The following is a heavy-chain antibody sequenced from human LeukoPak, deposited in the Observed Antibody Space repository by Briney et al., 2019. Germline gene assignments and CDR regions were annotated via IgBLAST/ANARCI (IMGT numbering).Heavy chain of an antibody. D-gene: IGHD3-22*01. J-gene: IGHJ4*02. Sequence: ASVKASCKASGYTFTSYDINWVRQATGQGLEWMGWMNPNSGNTGYAQKFQGRVTMTRNTSISTAYMELSSLRSEDTAVYYCAREFNHYYDSSGYSSDYWGQGTLVTVSS. V-gene: IGHV1-8*01. CDR2: MNPNSGNT. CDR3: AREFNHYYDSSGYSSDY. CDR1: GYTFTSYD.